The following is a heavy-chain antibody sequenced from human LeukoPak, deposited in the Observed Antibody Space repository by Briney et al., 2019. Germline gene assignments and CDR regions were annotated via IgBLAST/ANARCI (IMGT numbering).Heavy chain of an antibody. D-gene: IGHD6-19*01. CDR2: ISSSSRYI. J-gene: IGHJ4*02. Sequence: PGGSLRLSCAASGFTFSSYAMSWVRQAPGKGLEWVSSISSSSRYIYYADSVKGRFTISRDNAKNSLYLQMNSLRAEDTAVYYCARGRGQWLVDYWGQGTLVTVSS. V-gene: IGHV3-21*01. CDR1: GFTFSSYA. CDR3: ARGRGQWLVDY.